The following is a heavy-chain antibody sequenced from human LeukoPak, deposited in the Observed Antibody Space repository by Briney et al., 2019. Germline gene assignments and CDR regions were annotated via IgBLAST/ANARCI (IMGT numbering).Heavy chain of an antibody. CDR1: GFTFSSYE. CDR2: ISSSGSTI. Sequence: QSGGSLRLSCAASGFTFSSYEMNWVRQAPGKGLEWVSYISSSGSTIYYADSVKGRFTISRDNAKSSLYLQMNSLRAEDTAVYYCARGGTTGGFDYWGQGTLVTVSS. V-gene: IGHV3-48*03. J-gene: IGHJ4*02. CDR3: ARGGTTGGFDY. D-gene: IGHD4-17*01.